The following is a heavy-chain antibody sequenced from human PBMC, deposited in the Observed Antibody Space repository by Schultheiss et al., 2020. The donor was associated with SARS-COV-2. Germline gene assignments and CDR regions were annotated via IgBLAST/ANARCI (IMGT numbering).Heavy chain of an antibody. CDR2: ISYDGSNK. J-gene: IGHJ6*02. Sequence: GESLKISCAASGFTFSSYAMHWVRQAPGKGLEWVAVISYDGSNKYYADSVKGRFTISRDNSKNTLYLQMSSLRAEDTAVYYCARGYYGMGVWGQGTTVTVSS. V-gene: IGHV3-30*14. CDR3: ARGYYGMGV. CDR1: GFTFSSYA.